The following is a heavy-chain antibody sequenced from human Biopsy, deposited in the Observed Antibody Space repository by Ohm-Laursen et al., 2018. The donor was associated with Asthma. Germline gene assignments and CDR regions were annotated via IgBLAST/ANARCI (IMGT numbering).Heavy chain of an antibody. Sequence: SLRLSCAAPGFTFSSYGMHWVRQAPGKGLEWVAVISHDGSNKYYVDSVKGRFTISRDNSKNTLYLQMNSLRAEDTAVYYCASQSNGPDFWSSYYAFDYWGQGTLVTVSS. V-gene: IGHV3-30*03. CDR1: GFTFSSYG. D-gene: IGHD3-3*01. J-gene: IGHJ4*02. CDR3: ASQSNGPDFWSSYYAFDY. CDR2: ISHDGSNK.